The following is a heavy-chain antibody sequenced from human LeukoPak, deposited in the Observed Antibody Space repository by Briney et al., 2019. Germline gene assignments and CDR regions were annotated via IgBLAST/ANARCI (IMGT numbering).Heavy chain of an antibody. Sequence: GGSLRLSCAASGFTFSSYAMSWVRQAPGKGLEWVSAISGSGGSTYYADSVKGRFTISRDNSKNTLYLQTNSLRAEDTAVYYCAKGDSSGYYPDYWGQGTLVTVSS. J-gene: IGHJ4*02. CDR1: GFTFSSYA. V-gene: IGHV3-23*01. D-gene: IGHD3-22*01. CDR2: ISGSGGST. CDR3: AKGDSSGYYPDY.